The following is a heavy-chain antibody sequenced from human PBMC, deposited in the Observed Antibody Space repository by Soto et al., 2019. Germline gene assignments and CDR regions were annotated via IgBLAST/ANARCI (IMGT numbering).Heavy chain of an antibody. V-gene: IGHV1-3*01. J-gene: IGHJ6*02. CDR2: INAGNGNT. D-gene: IGHD3-22*01. Sequence: ASVKVSCKASGYTFTSYGIHWVRQAPGQRLEWTGWINAGNGNTKYSEKFQGRVTTTRDTSASTAYLELSSLRSEDTAVYYCARDPNDSSAHYHHYYYGMDVWGQGTTVTVYS. CDR3: ARDPNDSSAHYHHYYYGMDV. CDR1: GYTFTSYG.